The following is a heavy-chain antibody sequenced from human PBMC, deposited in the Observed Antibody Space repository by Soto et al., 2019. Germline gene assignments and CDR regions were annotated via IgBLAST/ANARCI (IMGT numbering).Heavy chain of an antibody. CDR3: ARDLVVGAGDYYFDY. CDR2: IYHSGTT. V-gene: IGHV4-30-2*01. Sequence: PSETLSLTCAVSGGSISSGSYSWSWIRQPPGKGLKWIGYIYHSGTTYYNPSLKSRVTMSLDKSRNQFSLKLSSVTAADTAVYYCARDLVVGAGDYYFDYWGQGTLVTVSS. J-gene: IGHJ4*02. CDR1: GGSISSGSYS. D-gene: IGHD1-26*01.